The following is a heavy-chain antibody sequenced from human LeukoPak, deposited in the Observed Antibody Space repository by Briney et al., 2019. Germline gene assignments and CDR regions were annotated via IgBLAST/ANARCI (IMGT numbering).Heavy chain of an antibody. CDR1: GYSXTSYW. J-gene: IGHJ4*02. Sequence: LKISCKGSGYSXTSYWIGWVRXMPGKGLXWMGIIYPDDSDTRYSPSFQGQVTISADKSISTAYLQWSSLKASDTAMYYCASSYITTNFDYWGQGTLVTVSS. CDR2: IYPDDSDT. V-gene: IGHV5-51*01. D-gene: IGHD1-14*01. CDR3: ASSYITTNFDY.